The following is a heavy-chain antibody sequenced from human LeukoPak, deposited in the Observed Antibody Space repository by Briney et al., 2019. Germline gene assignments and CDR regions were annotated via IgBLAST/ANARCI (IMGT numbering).Heavy chain of an antibody. D-gene: IGHD6-19*01. CDR2: IYYSGST. CDR3: EGYSSGWYSDENIDY. Sequence: SETLSLTCTVSGGSISSSSYYWGWIRQPPGKGLEWIGSIYYSGSTYYNPSLKSRVTISVDTSKNQFSLKLSSVTAADTAVYYCEGYSSGWYSDENIDYWGQGTLVTVSS. V-gene: IGHV4-39*01. J-gene: IGHJ4*02. CDR1: GGSISSSSYY.